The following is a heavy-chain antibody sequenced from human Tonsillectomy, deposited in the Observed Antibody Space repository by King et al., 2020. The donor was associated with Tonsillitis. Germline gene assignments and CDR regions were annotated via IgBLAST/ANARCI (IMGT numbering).Heavy chain of an antibody. CDR3: ARTFYASGSFPGCFDY. CDR1: GDSISDYY. J-gene: IGHJ4*02. D-gene: IGHD3-10*01. CDR2: VSYSGST. Sequence: QLQESGPGLVKPSETLSLTCTVSGDSISDYYWSWIRQPPGKGLEWIGYVSYSGSTNYNPSLKSRVTISVDTSKNQFSLWLSSVTAADTAVYYCARTFYASGSFPGCFDYWGQGTLVTVSS. V-gene: IGHV4-59*01.